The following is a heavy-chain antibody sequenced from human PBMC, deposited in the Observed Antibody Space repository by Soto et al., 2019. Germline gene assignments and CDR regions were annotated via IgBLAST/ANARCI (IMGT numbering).Heavy chain of an antibody. J-gene: IGHJ5*02. Sequence: SETLSLTCAVSGGSISSSNWWSWVRQPPGKGLEWIGEIYHSGSTNYNPSLKSRVTISVDTSKNQFSLKLSSVTAADTAVYYCARFHSGYDSNENWFDPWGQGTLVTVSS. CDR1: GGSISSSNW. CDR2: IYHSGST. CDR3: ARFHSGYDSNENWFDP. D-gene: IGHD5-12*01. V-gene: IGHV4-4*02.